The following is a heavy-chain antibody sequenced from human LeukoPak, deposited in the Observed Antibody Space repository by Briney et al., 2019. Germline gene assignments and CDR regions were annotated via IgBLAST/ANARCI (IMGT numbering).Heavy chain of an antibody. CDR3: ARVGYYDTNGFFFDY. D-gene: IGHD3-22*01. Sequence: GGSLRLSCAASGFTFVNYWMSWVRQAPGKGPEWVANIKEDGSEKFYADSVKGRFTITRDNAKNALYLQMSNLRAEDTAVFFCARVGYYDTNGFFFDYWGQGSLVTVSS. V-gene: IGHV3-7*01. CDR2: IKEDGSEK. J-gene: IGHJ4*02. CDR1: GFTFVNYW.